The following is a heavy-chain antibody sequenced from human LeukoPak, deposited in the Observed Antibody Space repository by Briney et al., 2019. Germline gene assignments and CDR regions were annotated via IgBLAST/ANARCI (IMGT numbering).Heavy chain of an antibody. D-gene: IGHD3-9*01. V-gene: IGHV3-30*02. CDR2: IRLDGVTT. CDR3: AKGYDTRH. CDR1: GFTFSTYG. Sequence: GGSLRLSCAASGFTFSTYGMHWVRQAPGKGLEWVAFIRLDGVTTYPADSVKGRFTISRDNSKNTLYLQMNSLRTEDTAMYYCAKGYDTRHWGQGTLVIVSS. J-gene: IGHJ1*01.